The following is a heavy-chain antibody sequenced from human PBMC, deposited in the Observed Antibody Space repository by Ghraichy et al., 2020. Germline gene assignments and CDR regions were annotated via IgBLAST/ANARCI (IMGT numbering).Heavy chain of an antibody. V-gene: IGHV3-66*01. CDR3: ARDRRWYSSGWYQDY. Sequence: GGSLRLSCAASGFTVSSNYMSWVRQAPGKGLEWVSVIYSGGSTYYADSVKGRFTISRDNSKNTLYLQMNSLRAEDTAVYYCARDRRWYSSGWYQDYWGQGTLVTVSS. J-gene: IGHJ4*02. CDR2: IYSGGST. CDR1: GFTVSSNY. D-gene: IGHD6-19*01.